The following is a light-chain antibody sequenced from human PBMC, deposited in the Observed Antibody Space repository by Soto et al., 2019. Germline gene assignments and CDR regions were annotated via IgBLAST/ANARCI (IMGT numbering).Light chain of an antibody. CDR2: AAS. J-gene: IGKJ2*01. Sequence: EIVLTQSPATLSLSPGERASLSCRASQSISNYLAWYQQKPGQAPRLLIYAASIRATGIPARFSGSGSGTDFTLTISILEPEDFAVYFCQQYNNWPPYTFGQGTKLEIK. CDR1: QSISNY. CDR3: QQYNNWPPYT. V-gene: IGKV3-11*01.